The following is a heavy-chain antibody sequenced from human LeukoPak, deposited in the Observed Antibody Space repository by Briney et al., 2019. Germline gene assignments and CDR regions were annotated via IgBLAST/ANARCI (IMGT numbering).Heavy chain of an antibody. V-gene: IGHV3-23*01. CDR3: ARVGSIAAADPYNWFDP. CDR2: ISGSGVST. Sequence: GGSLRLSCAASGFTFSSYAMSWVRQAPGKGLEWVSAISGSGVSTYYADSVKGRFTISRDNSKNTLYLQMSSLRAEDTAVYYCARVGSIAAADPYNWFDPWGQGTLVTVSS. CDR1: GFTFSSYA. D-gene: IGHD6-13*01. J-gene: IGHJ5*02.